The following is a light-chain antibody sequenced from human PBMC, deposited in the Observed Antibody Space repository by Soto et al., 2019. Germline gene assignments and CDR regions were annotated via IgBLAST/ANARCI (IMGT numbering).Light chain of an antibody. CDR3: QQLNTYPRT. CDR1: QGISSY. V-gene: IGKV1-9*01. Sequence: IPLTQSPSSLSAYVGDRVTLTCRASQGISSYLAWYQQKPGKAPKLLIYAASTLQSGVPSRFSGSGSGTDFALTISSLQPEDFATYYCQQLNTYPRTFGQGTKLEIK. J-gene: IGKJ2*01. CDR2: AAS.